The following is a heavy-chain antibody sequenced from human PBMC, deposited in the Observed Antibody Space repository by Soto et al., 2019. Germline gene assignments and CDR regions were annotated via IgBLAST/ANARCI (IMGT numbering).Heavy chain of an antibody. J-gene: IGHJ5*02. CDR3: ARAPGYCSGGSCYLQTKPPGNWFDP. V-gene: IGHV4-30-2*01. Sequence: TLSLTGAVSGWSISSGGYSWSWIRQPPGKGLEWIGYIYHSGSTYYNPSLKSRVTISVDRSKNQFSLKLSSVTAADTAVYYCARAPGYCSGGSCYLQTKPPGNWFDPWVQGTLVTVSS. D-gene: IGHD2-15*01. CDR1: GWSISSGGYS. CDR2: IYHSGST.